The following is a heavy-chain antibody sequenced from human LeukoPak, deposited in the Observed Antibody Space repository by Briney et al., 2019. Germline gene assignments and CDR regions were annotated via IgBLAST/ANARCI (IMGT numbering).Heavy chain of an antibody. Sequence: GGSLRLSCEASGFTFSSYGMHWVRRAPGKGLEWMTVISHDGSNEYYIDSVKGRFTISRDNSKSTLYLQMNSLRVEDTVIYYCAKEGYYGSGSFPDSWGQGTLVTVSS. J-gene: IGHJ4*02. CDR1: GFTFSSYG. CDR3: AKEGYYGSGSFPDS. V-gene: IGHV3-30*18. D-gene: IGHD3-10*01. CDR2: ISHDGSNE.